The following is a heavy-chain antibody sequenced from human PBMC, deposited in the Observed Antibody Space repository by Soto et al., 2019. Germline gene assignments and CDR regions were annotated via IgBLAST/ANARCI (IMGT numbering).Heavy chain of an antibody. Sequence: QVQLVESGGGVVQPGRSLRLSCAASGFTSSSYAMHWVRQAPGKGLDWVAVISYDGSNKYYQASVKGRFTISRDNSKNTLYLPMNSLRAEATAVYYCARDYYRFNSGYGFSMDVWGQGTTVTVSS. CDR2: ISYDGSNK. V-gene: IGHV3-30-3*01. CDR3: ARDYYRFNSGYGFSMDV. D-gene: IGHD5-12*01. CDR1: GFTSSSYA. J-gene: IGHJ6*02.